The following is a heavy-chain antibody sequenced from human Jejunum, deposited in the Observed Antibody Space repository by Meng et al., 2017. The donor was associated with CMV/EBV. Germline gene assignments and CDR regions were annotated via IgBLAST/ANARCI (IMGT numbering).Heavy chain of an antibody. J-gene: IGHJ4*02. CDR1: SISSYF. D-gene: IGHD6-25*01. Sequence: SISSYFWTWIRQPPGNGLEWIGYVYYSGTTTYNPSLRSRVAISIDTSKNQFSLKVNSLTAADTAVYYCARVPAELGSTSDYYYFDSWGQGTLVTVSS. V-gene: IGHV4-59*01. CDR2: VYYSGTT. CDR3: ARVPAELGSTSDYYYFDS.